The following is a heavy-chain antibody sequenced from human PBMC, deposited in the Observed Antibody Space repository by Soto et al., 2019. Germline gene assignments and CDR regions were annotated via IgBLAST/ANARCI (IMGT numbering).Heavy chain of an antibody. V-gene: IGHV1-3*01. D-gene: IGHD2-15*01. CDR3: ARGIATGQLDP. CDR2: INPDNGNT. J-gene: IGHJ5*02. CDR1: GYTFTRCT. Sequence: ASVKVSCKASGYTFTRCTMNWVRQAPGQRLEWMGWINPDNGNTKSSQKFQDRVIITRDTSASTAYMNLSSLRSEDTAVYYCARGIATGQLDPWGQGTLVTVSS.